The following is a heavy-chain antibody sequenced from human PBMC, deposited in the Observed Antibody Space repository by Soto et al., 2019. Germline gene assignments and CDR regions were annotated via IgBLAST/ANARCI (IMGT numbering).Heavy chain of an antibody. CDR3: ARVWGGAFDI. CDR2: IYYSGST. D-gene: IGHD3-10*01. Sequence: QVQLQESGPGLVKPSETLSLTCTVSGGSISNYYWTWIRQPPGKGLEWIGYIYYSGSTNYNPSLKSRVTRSVDTSKNQCSLKLSSVTAADTAVYYCARVWGGAFDIWGQGTMVTVSS. CDR1: GGSISNYY. V-gene: IGHV4-59*01. J-gene: IGHJ3*02.